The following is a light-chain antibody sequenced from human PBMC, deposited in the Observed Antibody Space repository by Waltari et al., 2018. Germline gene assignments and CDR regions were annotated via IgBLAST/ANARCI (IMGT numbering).Light chain of an antibody. V-gene: IGLV1-44*01. Sequence: QSVLTQPPSTSGTPGQTVTISCSGSTSNIGTNTVTWYQLLPGTAPKTVIFANYHRPSGVPDRFPASRSGTSASLVISGLQSEDEADYFCATWDDSLSGRVFGGGTKVTVL. J-gene: IGLJ3*02. CDR2: ANY. CDR1: TSNIGTNT. CDR3: ATWDDSLSGRV.